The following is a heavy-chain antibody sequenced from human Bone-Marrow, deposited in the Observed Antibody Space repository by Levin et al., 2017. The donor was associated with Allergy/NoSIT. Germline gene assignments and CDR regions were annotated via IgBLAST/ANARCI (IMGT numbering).Heavy chain of an antibody. J-gene: IGHJ4*02. V-gene: IGHV3-48*02. CDR2: ISYSSSSI. Sequence: SCAATGFIFSDYSMNWVRQAPGKGLEWVSYISYSSSSIYYADSVKGRFTISRDNAKDSLYLQMNSLRDEDTAVYYCARTLAIWGQGTLVTVSS. CDR1: GFIFSDYS. D-gene: IGHD3-3*01. CDR3: ARTLAI.